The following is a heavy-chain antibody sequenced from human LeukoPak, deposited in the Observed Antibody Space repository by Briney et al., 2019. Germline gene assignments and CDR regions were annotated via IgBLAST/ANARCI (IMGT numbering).Heavy chain of an antibody. J-gene: IGHJ4*02. CDR2: INPNSGGT. Sequence: GASVKVSCKASGYTFTGYYMHWVRQAPGQGLEWMGWINPNSGGTNYAQKFQGRVTMTRDTSISTGYMELSRLRSDDTAVYYCARDLGYDSSGYWYWGQGTLVTVSS. V-gene: IGHV1-2*02. D-gene: IGHD3-22*01. CDR1: GYTFTGYY. CDR3: ARDLGYDSSGYWY.